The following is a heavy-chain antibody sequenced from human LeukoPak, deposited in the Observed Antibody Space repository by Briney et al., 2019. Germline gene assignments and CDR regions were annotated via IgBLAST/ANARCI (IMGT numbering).Heavy chain of an antibody. CDR3: ATRYNWNSAQALGY. D-gene: IGHD1-7*01. J-gene: IGHJ4*02. V-gene: IGHV4-30-2*01. CDR2: IYHSGST. CDR1: GGSISSGGYY. Sequence: PSETLSLTCTVSGGSISSGGYYWSWIRQPPGKGLEWIGYIYHSGSTYYNPSLKSRVTISVDRSKNQFSLKLSSVTAADTAVYYCATRYNWNSAQALGYWGQGTLVTVSS.